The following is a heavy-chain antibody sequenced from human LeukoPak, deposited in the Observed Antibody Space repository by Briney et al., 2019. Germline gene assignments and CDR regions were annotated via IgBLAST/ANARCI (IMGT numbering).Heavy chain of an antibody. J-gene: IGHJ4*02. Sequence: GGSLRLSCAASGFTFSSYGMHWVRQAPGKGLEGVAFIRYDGSNKYYADSVKGGFTIYRDNYKNTLYMQMNSLRAEDTAVYYFAKDRHDSSGYYHDYWGQGTLVTVSS. CDR2: IRYDGSNK. V-gene: IGHV3-30*02. CDR3: AKDRHDSSGYYHDY. CDR1: GFTFSSYG. D-gene: IGHD3-22*01.